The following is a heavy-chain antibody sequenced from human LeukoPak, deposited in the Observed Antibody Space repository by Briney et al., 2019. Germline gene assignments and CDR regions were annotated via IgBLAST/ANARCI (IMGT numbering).Heavy chain of an antibody. CDR2: IYYSGST. D-gene: IGHD3-16*01. CDR1: GGSISSYY. Sequence: PSETLSPTCTVSGGSISSYYWSWIRQPPGKGLEWIGYIYYSGSTNYNPSLKSRVTISVDTSKNQFSLKLSSVTAADTAVYYCARYYYDYVWGSYSFDYWGQGTLVTVSS. CDR3: ARYYYDYVWGSYSFDY. V-gene: IGHV4-59*01. J-gene: IGHJ4*02.